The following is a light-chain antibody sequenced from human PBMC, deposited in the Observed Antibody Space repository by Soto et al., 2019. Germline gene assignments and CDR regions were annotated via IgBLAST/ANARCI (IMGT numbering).Light chain of an antibody. J-gene: IGKJ2*01. Sequence: VLTQSPGTLPLSPGERATLSCRASQSVSSNYLVWYQQKPGQAPRPLIYAASSRATGIPDRFSGSGSGTDFTLTISRLEPEDFAVYYCQQYANSPFTFGHGTKLEIK. CDR3: QQYANSPFT. V-gene: IGKV3-20*01. CDR1: QSVSSNY. CDR2: AAS.